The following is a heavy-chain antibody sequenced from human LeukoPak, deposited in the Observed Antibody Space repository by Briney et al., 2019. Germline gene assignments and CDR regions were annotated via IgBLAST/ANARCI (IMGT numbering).Heavy chain of an antibody. J-gene: IGHJ4*02. D-gene: IGHD6-6*01. CDR3: ARVKPGSSRFIDY. CDR2: INHSGST. CDR1: GGSFSGYY. Sequence: KPSETLSLTCAVYGGSFSGYYWSWIRQPPGKGLEWIGEINHSGSTNYNPSLKSRVTISVDTSKNQFSLKLSSVTAADTAVYYCARVKPGSSRFIDYWGQGTLVTVSS. V-gene: IGHV4-34*01.